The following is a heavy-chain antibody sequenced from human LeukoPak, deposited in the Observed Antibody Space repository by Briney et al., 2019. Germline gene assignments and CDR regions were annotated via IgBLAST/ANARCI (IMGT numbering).Heavy chain of an antibody. Sequence: GGSLRLSCAASGFTFSSYAMSWVRQAPGKGLEWVSAISGSGDGSTYADSVKGRFTISRDNSKRTLYLQMNSLRADDTALYYCAKLGPGYCSVGTCYSRWYYFDSWGQGTLVTVSS. D-gene: IGHD2-15*01. CDR1: GFTFSSYA. V-gene: IGHV3-23*01. CDR3: AKLGPGYCSVGTCYSRWYYFDS. J-gene: IGHJ4*02. CDR2: ISGSGDGS.